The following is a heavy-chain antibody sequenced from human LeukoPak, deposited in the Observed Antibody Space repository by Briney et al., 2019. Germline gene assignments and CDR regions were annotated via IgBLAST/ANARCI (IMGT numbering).Heavy chain of an antibody. J-gene: IGHJ4*02. Sequence: ASVKVSCKASGGTFSSYAISWVRQAPGQGLEWMGRIIPILGIANYAQKFQGRVTTTADKSTSTAYMELSSLRSEDTAVYYCARDPPDSSGYSDYWGPGTLVTVSS. V-gene: IGHV1-69*04. CDR2: IIPILGIA. CDR3: ARDPPDSSGYSDY. D-gene: IGHD3-22*01. CDR1: GGTFSSYA.